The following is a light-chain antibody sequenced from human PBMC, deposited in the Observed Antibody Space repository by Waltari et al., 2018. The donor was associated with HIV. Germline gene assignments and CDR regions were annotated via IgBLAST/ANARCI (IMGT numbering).Light chain of an antibody. J-gene: IGLJ2*01. CDR3: QAWDANRVI. CDR1: KLADKF. Sequence: TQPPSVSVSSGQTASITCSGEKLADKFPCWYQKKPGQPPILLVSHNSRRPSGVPGRFSASKSANPATLTIRGAQPLDESEYFCQAWDANRVIFGGGTTLTVL. CDR2: HNS. V-gene: IGLV3-1*01.